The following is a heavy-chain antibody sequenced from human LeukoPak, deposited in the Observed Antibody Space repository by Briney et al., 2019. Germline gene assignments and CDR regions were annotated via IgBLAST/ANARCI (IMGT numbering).Heavy chain of an antibody. CDR3: ARGYDFWSGYYNS. CDR2: IYYSGST. J-gene: IGHJ4*02. D-gene: IGHD3-3*01. CDR1: GGSISSGDYY. V-gene: IGHV4-30-4*08. Sequence: SETLSLTCTVSGGSISSGDYYWSWIRQPPGKGLEWIGYIYYSGSTSYNPSLKSRVTILVDTSKNQFSLKLSSVTAADTAVYYCARGYDFWSGYYNSWGQGTLVTVSS.